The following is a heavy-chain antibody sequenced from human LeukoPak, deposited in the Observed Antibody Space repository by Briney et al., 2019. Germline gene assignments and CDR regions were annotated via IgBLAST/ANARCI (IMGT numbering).Heavy chain of an antibody. J-gene: IGHJ5*02. CDR1: GGTFISYA. CDR2: IIPIFGTA. D-gene: IGHD5-24*01. Sequence: GASVTVSFKASGGTFISYAISWVRQAPGQGGEWMGGIIPIFGTANYAQKFQGRVTITTDESTSTAYMELSSLRSEDTAVYYCASSRDGYNSWFDPWGQGTLVTVSS. CDR3: ASSRDGYNSWFDP. V-gene: IGHV1-69*05.